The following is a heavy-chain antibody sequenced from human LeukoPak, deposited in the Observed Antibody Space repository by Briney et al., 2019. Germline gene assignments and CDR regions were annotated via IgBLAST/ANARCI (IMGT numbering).Heavy chain of an antibody. V-gene: IGHV4-34*01. CDR1: GGSFSGYY. CDR2: INHSGST. J-gene: IGHJ5*02. D-gene: IGHD1-26*01. CDR3: ARDPTYSGSQGGT. Sequence: SETLSLTCAVYGGSFSGYYWSWIRQPPGKGLEWIGEINHSGSTNYNPSLKSRVTISVDTSKNQFSLKLSSVTAADTAVYYCARDPTYSGSQGGTWGQGTLVTVSS.